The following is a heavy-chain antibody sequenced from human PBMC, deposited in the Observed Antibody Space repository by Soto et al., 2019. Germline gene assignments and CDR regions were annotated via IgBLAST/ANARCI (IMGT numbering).Heavy chain of an antibody. CDR2: IYYSGST. CDR3: ARTNRDWFDP. CDR1: GGYISSSSYY. V-gene: IGHV4-39*01. J-gene: IGHJ5*02. Sequence: PSETQSLTYTVSGGYISSSSYYWGWIRQPPGKGLEWIGSIYYSGSTYYNPSLKSRVTISVDTSKNQFSLKLSSVTAADTAVYYCARTNRDWFDPWGQGTLVTVSS.